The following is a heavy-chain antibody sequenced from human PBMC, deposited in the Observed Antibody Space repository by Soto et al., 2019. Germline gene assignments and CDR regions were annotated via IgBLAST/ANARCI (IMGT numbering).Heavy chain of an antibody. J-gene: IGHJ5*02. CDR3: AKNSGWFNT. Sequence: EFQVMQSGGGFVQPGGSLRLACAASGFPFSATDMSWVRQAPGKGLEWVSTIDGGGETTYYADSVRGRITISRDNSKNTVYLQMDGQRVADKAFYYCAKNSGWFNTWGQGDLVIVSS. D-gene: IGHD3-10*01. CDR2: IDGGGETT. V-gene: IGHV3-23*01. CDR1: GFPFSATD.